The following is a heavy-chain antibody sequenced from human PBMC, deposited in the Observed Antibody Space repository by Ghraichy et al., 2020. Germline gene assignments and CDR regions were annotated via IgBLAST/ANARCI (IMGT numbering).Heavy chain of an antibody. D-gene: IGHD5-18*01. J-gene: IGHJ3*02. CDR1: GYSFTSYW. Sequence: GESLNISCKGSGYSFTSYWIGWVRQMPGKGLEWMGIIYPGDSDTRYSPSFQGQVTISADKSISTAYLQWSSLKASDTAMYYCATPTGYSYGYVFPGVHHAFDIWGQGTMVTVSS. CDR3: ATPTGYSYGYVFPGVHHAFDI. CDR2: IYPGDSDT. V-gene: IGHV5-51*01.